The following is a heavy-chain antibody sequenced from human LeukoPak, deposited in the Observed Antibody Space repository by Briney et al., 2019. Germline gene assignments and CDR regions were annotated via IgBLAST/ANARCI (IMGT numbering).Heavy chain of an antibody. J-gene: IGHJ4*02. CDR2: TYYRSKWYN. V-gene: IGHV6-1*01. CDR1: GDSVSSNSAA. Sequence: PSQTPSLTCAISGDSVSSNSAAWNWIRQSPSRGLEWLGRTYYRSKWYNEYAVSVKSRLSITPDTSKNHFSLQLNFVTPEDTATYYCAGAYGTYLHLDYWGQGSLVTVSS. D-gene: IGHD4-17*01. CDR3: AGAYGTYLHLDY.